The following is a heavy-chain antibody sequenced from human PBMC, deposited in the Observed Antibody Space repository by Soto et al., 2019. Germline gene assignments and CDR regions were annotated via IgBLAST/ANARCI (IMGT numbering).Heavy chain of an antibody. Sequence: QVQLVQSGAEVKKPGASVKVSCKASGYTVTSYDIKWVRQATGQGLEWMGWMNPSSGNTGYAQKFQGRVTMTRNTSISTAYMELSSLRSEDTAVYYCARGINYYDSGDDAFDIWGQGTMVTVSS. CDR2: MNPSSGNT. D-gene: IGHD3-10*01. J-gene: IGHJ3*02. CDR3: ARGINYYDSGDDAFDI. V-gene: IGHV1-8*01. CDR1: GYTVTSYD.